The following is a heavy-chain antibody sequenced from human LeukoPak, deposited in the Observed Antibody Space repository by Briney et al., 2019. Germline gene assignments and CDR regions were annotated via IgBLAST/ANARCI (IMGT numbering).Heavy chain of an antibody. J-gene: IGHJ6*03. D-gene: IGHD3-10*01. CDR2: IYTSGST. Sequence: PSETLSLTCTVSGGSISSYYWSWIRQPAGKGLEWIRCIYTSGSTNYNPSLKSRVTISVDTSKNQFSLKLSSVTAADTAVYYCARDRYDGSGSFHYYYYYMDVWGKGTTVTISS. CDR1: GGSISSYY. CDR3: ARDRYDGSGSFHYYYYYMDV. V-gene: IGHV4-4*07.